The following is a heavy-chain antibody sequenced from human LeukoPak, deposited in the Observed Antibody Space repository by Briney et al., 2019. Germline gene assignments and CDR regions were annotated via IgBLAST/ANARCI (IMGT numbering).Heavy chain of an antibody. CDR3: ARGVRVVVPAAMSFDY. CDR2: ISAYNGNT. D-gene: IGHD2-2*01. J-gene: IGHJ4*02. Sequence: ASVKVSCKASGYTFTSYGISWVRRAPGQRLEWMGWISAYNGNTNYAQKLQGRVTMTTDTSTSTAYMELRSLRSDDTAVYYYARGVRVVVPAAMSFDYWGQGTLVTVSS. CDR1: GYTFTSYG. V-gene: IGHV1-18*01.